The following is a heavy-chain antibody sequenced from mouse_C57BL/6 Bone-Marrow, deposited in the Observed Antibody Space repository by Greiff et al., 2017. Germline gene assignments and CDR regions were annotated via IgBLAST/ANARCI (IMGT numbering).Heavy chain of an antibody. D-gene: IGHD1-1*01. V-gene: IGHV1-64*01. CDR3: ARSALYYYGSRPFDY. CDR1: GYTFTSYW. J-gene: IGHJ2*01. Sequence: QVQLQQSGAELVKPGASVKLSCKASGYTFTSYWMQWVKQRPGQGLEWIGMIHPNSGSTNYNEKFKSKATLTVDKSSSTAYMQLSSLTSEDSAVYYCARSALYYYGSRPFDYWGQGTTLTVSS. CDR2: IHPNSGST.